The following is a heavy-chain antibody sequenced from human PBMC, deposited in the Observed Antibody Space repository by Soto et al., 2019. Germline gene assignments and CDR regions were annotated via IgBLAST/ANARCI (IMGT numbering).Heavy chain of an antibody. V-gene: IGHV3-30-3*01. CDR3: ARAVSSSWPNYYYYGMDV. CDR2: ISYDGSNK. Sequence: QVQLVESGGGVVQPGRSLRLSCAASGFTFSSYAMHWVRQAPGKGLEWVAVISYDGSNKYYADSVKGRFTISRDNSKNTLYLQMNSLRAEDTAVYYCARAVSSSWPNYYYYGMDVWGQGTTVTVSS. D-gene: IGHD6-13*01. J-gene: IGHJ6*02. CDR1: GFTFSSYA.